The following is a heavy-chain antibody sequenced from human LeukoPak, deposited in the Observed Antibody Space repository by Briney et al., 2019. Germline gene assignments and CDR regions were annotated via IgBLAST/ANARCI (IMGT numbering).Heavy chain of an antibody. CDR3: ARESLYYYDGSGSFDY. CDR1: GGTFSSYA. D-gene: IGHD3-22*01. Sequence: GSSVKVSCKASGGTFSSYAISWVRQAPGQGLEWMGGIIPIFGTANYAQKFQGRVTITTDESTSTAYMELSSLRSEDTAVYYCARESLYYYDGSGSFDYWGQGTLVTVSS. V-gene: IGHV1-69*05. J-gene: IGHJ4*02. CDR2: IIPIFGTA.